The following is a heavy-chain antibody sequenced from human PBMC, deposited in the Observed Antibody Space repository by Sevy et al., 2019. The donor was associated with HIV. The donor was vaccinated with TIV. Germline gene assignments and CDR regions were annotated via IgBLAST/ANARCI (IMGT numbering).Heavy chain of an antibody. CDR1: GYRFTTYW. V-gene: IGHV5-51*01. CDR2: IYPDDSDT. D-gene: IGHD2-21*01. CDR3: ARLEQRHCNGAHCYPFDY. Sequence: GESLKISCEGSGYRFTTYWIGWVRQMPGKGLAWMGVIYPDDSDTRYNPSFPGQVTISADKSINTAYLELSSLKASDTAIYYCARLEQRHCNGAHCYPFDYWGQGTLVTVSS. J-gene: IGHJ4*02.